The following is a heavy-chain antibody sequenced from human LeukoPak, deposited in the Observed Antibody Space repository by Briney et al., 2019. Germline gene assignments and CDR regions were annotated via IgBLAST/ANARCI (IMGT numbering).Heavy chain of an antibody. CDR1: GGSISSGSYY. CDR3: ARAPRLAVAGTHFDY. J-gene: IGHJ4*02. CDR2: IYTSGST. V-gene: IGHV4-61*02. Sequence: SQTLSLICTVSGGSISSGSYYWSWIRQPAGKGLEWIGRIYTSGSTNYNPSLKSRVTISVDTSENQFSLKLSSVTAADTAVYYCARAPRLAVAGTHFDYWGQGTLVTVSS. D-gene: IGHD6-19*01.